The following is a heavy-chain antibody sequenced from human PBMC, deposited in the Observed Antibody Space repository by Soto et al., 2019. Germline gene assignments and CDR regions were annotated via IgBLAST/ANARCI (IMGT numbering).Heavy chain of an antibody. Sequence: GGSLRLSCAASGFTFSSYSMNWVRQAPGKGLEWVSSISSSSSYIYYADSVKGRFTISRDNAKNSLYLQMNSLRAEDTAVYYCARASSVYYYGSGSPYYYMDVWGKGTTVTVSS. V-gene: IGHV3-21*01. D-gene: IGHD3-10*01. CDR2: ISSSSSYI. CDR3: ARASSVYYYGSGSPYYYMDV. CDR1: GFTFSSYS. J-gene: IGHJ6*03.